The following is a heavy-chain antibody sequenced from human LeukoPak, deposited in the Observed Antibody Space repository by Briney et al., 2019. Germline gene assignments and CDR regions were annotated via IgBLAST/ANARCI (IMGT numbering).Heavy chain of an antibody. J-gene: IGHJ3*02. CDR1: GYSFTSYW. D-gene: IGHD3-10*01. CDR3: AKPRGTESYSDTFDI. V-gene: IGHV5-51*01. Sequence: GESLKISCKGSGYSFTSYWIGWVRQMPGKGLEWMGIIYPGDSATSYSASFQGQVIISAVKSSSTANLQWSSQKATHTAMYSCAKPRGTESYSDTFDIWGQGTMVTVSS. CDR2: IYPGDSAT.